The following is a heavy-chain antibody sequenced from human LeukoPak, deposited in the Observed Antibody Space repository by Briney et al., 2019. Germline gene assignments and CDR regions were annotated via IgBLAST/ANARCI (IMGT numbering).Heavy chain of an antibody. Sequence: ASVKVSCKASGYTFTSYDINWVRQATGQGLEWMGWMNPNSGNTGYAQKFQGRVTITRNTSISTAYMELSSLRSEDTAVYYCARGNKDYGDYARGLSDYWGQGTLVTVSS. V-gene: IGHV1-8*03. CDR2: MNPNSGNT. CDR3: ARGNKDYGDYARGLSDY. J-gene: IGHJ4*02. D-gene: IGHD4-17*01. CDR1: GYTFTSYD.